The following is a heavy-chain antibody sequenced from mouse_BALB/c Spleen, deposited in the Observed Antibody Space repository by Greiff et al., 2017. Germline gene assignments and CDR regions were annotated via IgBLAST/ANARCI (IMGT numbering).Heavy chain of an antibody. J-gene: IGHJ4*01. CDR1: GFTFSSYA. CDR3: ARDGYYGSPMDY. CDR2: ISSGGST. Sequence: DVQLVESGGGLVKPGGSLKLSCAASGFTFSSYAMSWVRQTPEKRLEWVASISSGGSTYYPDSVKGRFTISRDNARNILYLQMSSLRSEDTAMYYCARDGYYGSPMDYWGQGTSVTVSS. D-gene: IGHD1-1*01. V-gene: IGHV5-6-5*01.